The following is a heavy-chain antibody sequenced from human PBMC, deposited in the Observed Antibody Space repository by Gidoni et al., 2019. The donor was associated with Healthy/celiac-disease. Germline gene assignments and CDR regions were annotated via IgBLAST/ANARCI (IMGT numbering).Heavy chain of an antibody. CDR1: GYTFINYA. J-gene: IGHJ4*02. CDR3: ARSYYDSSGYYPYYFDY. V-gene: IGHV1-3*01. D-gene: IGHD3-22*01. CDR2: INAGNGDT. Sequence: QGQLVQSGAEVQKPGASVKASCKASGYTFINYAMHWVRQAPGQRLEWMGWINAGNGDTKYSQKFQGRVTITRDTSASTAYMELRSLRSEDTTVYYCARSYYDSSGYYPYYFDYWGQGTLVTVSS.